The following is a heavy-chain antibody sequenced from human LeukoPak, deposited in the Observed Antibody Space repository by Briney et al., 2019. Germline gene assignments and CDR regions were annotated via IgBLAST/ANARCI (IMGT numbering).Heavy chain of an antibody. Sequence: WASVKVSCKASGYTFSMYGASWVRQAPGQGLEWMGWISAYNGNTNYVQRLEGRVTMATDTSTSTAYMELRSLRSDATTVYYCARDRGALPLTTFFAYGGEGTLVTVSS. D-gene: IGHD3-16*01. V-gene: IGHV1-18*04. CDR2: ISAYNGNT. CDR3: ARDRGALPLTTFFAY. J-gene: IGHJ4*02. CDR1: GYTFSMYG.